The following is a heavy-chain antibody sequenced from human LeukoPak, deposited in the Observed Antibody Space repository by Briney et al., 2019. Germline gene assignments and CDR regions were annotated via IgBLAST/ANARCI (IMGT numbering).Heavy chain of an antibody. CDR3: ASGGIAVAKTFDY. Sequence: GASVKVSCKASGGTFSSYAISWVRQAPGQGLEWMGGIIPIFGTANYAQKFQGRFTITADESTSTAYMELSSLRSEDTAVYYCASGGIAVAKTFDYWGQGTLVTVSS. CDR2: IIPIFGTA. J-gene: IGHJ4*02. CDR1: GGTFSSYA. V-gene: IGHV1-69*13. D-gene: IGHD6-19*01.